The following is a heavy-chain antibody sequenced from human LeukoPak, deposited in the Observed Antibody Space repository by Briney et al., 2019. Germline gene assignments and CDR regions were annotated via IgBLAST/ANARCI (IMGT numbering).Heavy chain of an antibody. D-gene: IGHD4-17*01. V-gene: IGHV3-48*03. CDR2: INTSGGTR. Sequence: GGSLRLSCAASGFTFSSYEMNWVRQAPGKGLEWVSYINTSGGTRYYADSVKGRFTISRDNSKNTLYLQMNSLRAEDTAVYYCAKDRDTVNFDYWGQGTLVTVSS. J-gene: IGHJ4*02. CDR1: GFTFSSYE. CDR3: AKDRDTVNFDY.